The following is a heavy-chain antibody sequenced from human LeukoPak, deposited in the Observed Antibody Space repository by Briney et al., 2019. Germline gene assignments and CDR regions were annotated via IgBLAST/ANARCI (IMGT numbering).Heavy chain of an antibody. Sequence: ASVKVSCKVSGYTLTEISMHWVRQAPGKGLEWMGGFDPEDGETMYAEKFQGRVTMTEDTSTDTAYMELSSLRSEDTAVYYCATTSLFADVYYFDYWGQRALVTVSS. CDR2: FDPEDGET. V-gene: IGHV1-24*01. D-gene: IGHD3-16*01. J-gene: IGHJ4*02. CDR1: GYTLTEIS. CDR3: ATTSLFADVYYFDY.